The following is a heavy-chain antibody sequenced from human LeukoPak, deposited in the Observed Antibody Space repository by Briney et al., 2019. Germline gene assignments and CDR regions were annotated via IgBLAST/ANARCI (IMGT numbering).Heavy chain of an antibody. CDR3: AGRYCSGGRCYRALADY. D-gene: IGHD2-15*01. CDR1: GGSFSGYY. CDR2: ISHSGST. V-gene: IGHV4-34*01. J-gene: IGHJ4*02. Sequence: PETLSLTCAVYGGSFSGYYWSWIRQPPGKGLEWIGEISHSGSTNYNPSLKSRVTISVDTSKNQFSLKLTSVTAADTAVYYCAGRYCSGGRCYRALADYWGQGTLVTVSS.